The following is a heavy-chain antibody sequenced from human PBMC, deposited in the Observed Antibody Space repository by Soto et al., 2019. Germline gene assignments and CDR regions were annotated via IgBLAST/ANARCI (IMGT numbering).Heavy chain of an antibody. J-gene: IGHJ6*03. CDR1: GGSFSGYY. CDR3: VSSSNSYPYYYYYMDV. V-gene: IGHV4-34*01. CDR2: INHSGST. Sequence: PSETLSLTCAVYGGSFSGYYWSWIRQPPGKGLEWIGEINHSGSTNYNPSLKSRVTISVDTSKNQFSLKLSSVTAADTAVYYCVSSSNSYPYYYYYMDVWGKGTTVTVSS. D-gene: IGHD2-2*01.